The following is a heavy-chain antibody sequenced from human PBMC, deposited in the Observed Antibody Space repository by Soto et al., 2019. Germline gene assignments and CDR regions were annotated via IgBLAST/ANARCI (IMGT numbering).Heavy chain of an antibody. CDR2: IIPIFGTA. D-gene: IGHD3-3*01. CDR3: ATDTQAASLTIFCVADYYYYHGTDF. Sequence: SVKVSCKASGGTFSSYAISWVRQAPGQGLEWMGGIIPIFGTANYAQKFQGRVTITADKSTSTAYVELSSLRSEDTAVYYCATDTQAASLTIFCVADYYYYHGTDFCGQGPIVSVS. V-gene: IGHV1-69*06. J-gene: IGHJ6*02. CDR1: GGTFSSYA.